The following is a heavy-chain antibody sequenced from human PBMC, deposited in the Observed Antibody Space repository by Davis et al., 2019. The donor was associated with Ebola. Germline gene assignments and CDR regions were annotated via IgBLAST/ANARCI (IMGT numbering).Heavy chain of an antibody. D-gene: IGHD2/OR15-2a*01. CDR1: EYTFTGHY. Sequence: AASVKVSCKASEYTFTGHYIHWVRQATGQGLEWMGRINPNTGGTNSAQKFQGRVTMTRDTSINTAYMELSRLRSDDTAVYYCARGGFTLMVVPRDYFHGLDVWGQGTTVTVSS. CDR2: INPNTGGT. CDR3: ARGGFTLMVVPRDYFHGLDV. V-gene: IGHV1-2*06. J-gene: IGHJ6*02.